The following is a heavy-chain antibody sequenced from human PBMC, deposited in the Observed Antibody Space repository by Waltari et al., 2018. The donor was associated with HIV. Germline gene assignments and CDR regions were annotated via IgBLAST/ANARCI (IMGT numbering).Heavy chain of an antibody. CDR3: APTRLYCTTTRCDPTDHFDY. Sequence: QEQLVQSGAEVKKPGASVKVCCKASGYTFAGYYIPQWRQAPGQGLEWRGWINPSRDDTNYARNIQGRVTINREPSITTAYMELRRVRDGGRAVYYCAPTRLYCTTTRCDPTDHFDYWGQGTLVTVSS. CDR2: INPSRDDT. CDR1: GYTFAGYY. J-gene: IGHJ4*02. V-gene: IGHV1-2*02. D-gene: IGHD2-2*01.